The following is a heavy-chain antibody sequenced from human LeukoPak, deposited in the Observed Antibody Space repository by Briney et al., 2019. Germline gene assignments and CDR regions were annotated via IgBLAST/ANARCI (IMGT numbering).Heavy chain of an antibody. CDR2: INPSGGST. CDR3: ARDRKDRFSFYYYYYYMDV. CDR1: GYTFTSYY. J-gene: IGHJ6*03. V-gene: IGHV1-46*01. Sequence: VASVKVSCKASGYTFTSYYMHWVRQAPGQGLEWMGIINPSGGSTSYAQKFQGRVTMTRDMSTSTVYMELSSLRSEDTAVYYCARDRKDRFSFYYYYYYMDVWGKGTTVTVSS. D-gene: IGHD3-3*01.